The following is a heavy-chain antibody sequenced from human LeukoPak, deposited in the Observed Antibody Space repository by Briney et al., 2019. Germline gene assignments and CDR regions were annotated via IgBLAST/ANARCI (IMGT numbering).Heavy chain of an antibody. CDR3: ARVRGDTATYYYYYGMDV. CDR1: GFTFSSYE. V-gene: IGHV3-48*03. J-gene: IGHJ6*02. D-gene: IGHD5-18*01. Sequence: GGSLRLSCAASGFTFSSYEMNWVRQAPGKGLEWVSYISSSGSTIYYADSVKGRFTISRDNAKNSLYLQMNSLRAEDTAVYYCARVRGDTATYYYYYGMDVWGQGTTVTVSS. CDR2: ISSSGSTI.